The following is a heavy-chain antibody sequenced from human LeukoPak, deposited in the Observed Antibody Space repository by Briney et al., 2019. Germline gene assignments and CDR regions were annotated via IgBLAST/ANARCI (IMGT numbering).Heavy chain of an antibody. J-gene: IGHJ4*02. Sequence: GGSLRLSCAASGFTFSSYAMSWGRRAPAEGLEGVSAISGSSGSTYYTDSVKSRFTISRDNSKNTLSLQMNSLRAEDTAVYYCAKTQIKQEVSAFDYWGQGTLVTVSS. CDR3: AKTQIKQEVSAFDY. CDR2: ISGSSGST. V-gene: IGHV3-23*01. D-gene: IGHD2-8*01. CDR1: GFTFSSYA.